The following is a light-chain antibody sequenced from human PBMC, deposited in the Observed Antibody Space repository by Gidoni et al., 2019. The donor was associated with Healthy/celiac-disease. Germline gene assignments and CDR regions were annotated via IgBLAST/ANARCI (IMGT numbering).Light chain of an antibody. CDR1: QSISSW. Sequence: DSQMTQSPSTLSASVGDRVTITCRASQSISSWWAWYQQKPGKAPKLLSYKASSLESGVPSRFSGSGSGTEFTLTISSLQPDDFATYYCQQYNSYSATFGQGTKVEIK. J-gene: IGKJ1*01. V-gene: IGKV1-5*03. CDR3: QQYNSYSAT. CDR2: KAS.